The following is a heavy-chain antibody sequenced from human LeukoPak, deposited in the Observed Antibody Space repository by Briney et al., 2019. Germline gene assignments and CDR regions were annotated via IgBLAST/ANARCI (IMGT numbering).Heavy chain of an antibody. Sequence: GGSLRLSCAASGFTVSSYYMNWVRQAPGKELEWVSVIYTGGGRYYADSVRGRFTISRDTSKNMAFLQMNSLRVEDTAVYYCARGIDYWGRGTLVTVSS. CDR3: ARGIDY. V-gene: IGHV3-53*01. CDR1: GFTVSSYY. CDR2: IYTGGGR. J-gene: IGHJ4*02.